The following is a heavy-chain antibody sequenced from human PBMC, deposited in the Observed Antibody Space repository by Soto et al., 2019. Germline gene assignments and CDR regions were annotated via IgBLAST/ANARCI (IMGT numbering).Heavy chain of an antibody. Sequence: ASVKVSCKASGGTFSSYTISWVRQAPGQGLEWMGRIIPILGIANYAQKFQGRVTITADKSTSTAYMELSSLRSEDTAVYYCARDFKEAAPTAEGNYYYYMDVWGKGTTVTVSS. D-gene: IGHD6-6*01. J-gene: IGHJ6*03. CDR1: GGTFSSYT. CDR3: ARDFKEAAPTAEGNYYYYMDV. CDR2: IIPILGIA. V-gene: IGHV1-69*04.